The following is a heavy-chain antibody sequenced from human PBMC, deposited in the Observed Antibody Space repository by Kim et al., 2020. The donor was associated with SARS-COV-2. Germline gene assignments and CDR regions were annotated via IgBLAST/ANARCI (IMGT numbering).Heavy chain of an antibody. CDR2: INHSGST. D-gene: IGHD6-6*01. CDR3: ARTPEYSSSKTFDY. V-gene: IGHV4-34*01. J-gene: IGHJ4*02. CDR1: GESFSGYY. Sequence: SETLSLTCAVYGESFSGYYWSWIRQPPGKGLEWIGEINHSGSTNYNPSLKSRVTISVDTSKNQFSLKLSSVTAADTAVYYCARTPEYSSSKTFDYWGQGT.